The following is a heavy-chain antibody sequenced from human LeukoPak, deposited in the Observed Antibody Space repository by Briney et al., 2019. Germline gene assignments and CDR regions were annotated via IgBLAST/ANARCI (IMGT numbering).Heavy chain of an antibody. CDR1: GFTFSSYW. Sequence: LSCAASGFTFSSYWMSWVRQARGKGREWVANIKQDGSEKYYVDSVNVRFTISRDNSKNSLYLQMNSLRAEDTAVYYCATTSGTYYYDSSGYYASVQGLFDYWGQGTLVTVSS. CDR2: IKQDGSEK. D-gene: IGHD3-22*01. J-gene: IGHJ4*02. CDR3: ATTSGTYYYDSSGYYASVQGLFDY. V-gene: IGHV3-7*01.